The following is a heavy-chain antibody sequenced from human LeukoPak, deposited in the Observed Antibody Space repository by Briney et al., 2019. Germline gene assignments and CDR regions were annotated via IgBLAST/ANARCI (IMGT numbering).Heavy chain of an antibody. CDR2: MNPNSWNT. J-gene: IGHJ5*02. Sequence: ASVNVSCKASGYTFTRYDMNWVRQATGQGLEGMGGMNPNSWNTGYAQKFQGRVNMTRNTSLSTAYMELSSLRAEDAAVSYCARDLGYCSSTRCDSRFDPWGEGRLVTVSS. CDR1: GYTFTRYD. CDR3: ARDLGYCSSTRCDSRFDP. D-gene: IGHD2-2*02. V-gene: IGHV1-8*01.